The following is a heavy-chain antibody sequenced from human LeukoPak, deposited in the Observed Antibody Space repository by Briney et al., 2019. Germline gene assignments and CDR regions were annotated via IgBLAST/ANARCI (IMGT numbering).Heavy chain of an antibody. V-gene: IGHV1-8*01. Sequence: ASVKVSCKASGYTFTSYDINWVRQATGQGLEWMGWMNPNSGNTGYAQKFQGRVTMTRNTSISTAYMELSSLRSEDTAVYYCARAPLWFGGYYYYYMDVWGKGTTVTISS. CDR1: GYTFTSYD. CDR2: MNPNSGNT. J-gene: IGHJ6*03. CDR3: ARAPLWFGGYYYYYMDV. D-gene: IGHD3-10*01.